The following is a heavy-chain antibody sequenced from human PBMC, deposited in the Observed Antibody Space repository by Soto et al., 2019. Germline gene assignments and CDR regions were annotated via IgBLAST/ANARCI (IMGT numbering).Heavy chain of an antibody. CDR3: ARTRDIVVVVAATGYYYYMDV. CDR1: GYTFTSYG. CDR2: ISAYNGNT. Sequence: ASVKVSCKASGYTFTSYGISWVRQAPGQGLEWMGWISAYNGNTNYAQKLQGRVTMTTDTSTSTAYMELRSLRSDDTAAYYCARTRDIVVVVAATGYYYYMDVWGKGTTVTVSS. D-gene: IGHD2-15*01. V-gene: IGHV1-18*01. J-gene: IGHJ6*03.